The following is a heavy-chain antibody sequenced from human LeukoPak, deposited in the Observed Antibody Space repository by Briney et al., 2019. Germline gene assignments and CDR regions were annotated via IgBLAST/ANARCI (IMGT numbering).Heavy chain of an antibody. D-gene: IGHD5-18*01. J-gene: IGHJ5*02. Sequence: EASVKVSCKASGYTFTVYYIHWVRDAPGQGLECMGWINPNSGGTNYAQKCQARVTMTSHTSISTAYMELSRLRSDDTAVYYCARDFRAALVSDWFDPWGQGTLVTVSS. CDR1: GYTFTVYY. V-gene: IGHV1-2*02. CDR3: ARDFRAALVSDWFDP. CDR2: INPNSGGT.